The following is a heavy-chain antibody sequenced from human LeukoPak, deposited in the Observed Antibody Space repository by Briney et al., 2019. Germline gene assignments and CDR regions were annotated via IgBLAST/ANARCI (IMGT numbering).Heavy chain of an antibody. CDR2: INPNSGGT. J-gene: IGHJ4*02. V-gene: IGHV1-2*02. D-gene: IGHD6-6*01. Sequence: ASVKVSCKASGYTLTGYYMHWVRQAPGQGLEWMGWINPNSGGTNYAQKFQGRVTMTRDTSISTAYMELSRLRSDDTAVYYCARDLGGLYSSSSGSDYWGQGTLVTVSS. CDR3: ARDLGGLYSSSSGSDY. CDR1: GYTLTGYY.